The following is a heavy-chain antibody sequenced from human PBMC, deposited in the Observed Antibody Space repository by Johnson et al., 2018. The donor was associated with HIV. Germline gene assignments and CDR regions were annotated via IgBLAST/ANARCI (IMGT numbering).Heavy chain of an antibody. CDR1: GFTFDDYA. Sequence: VQLEESGGGLVQPGRSLRLSCAASGFTFDDYAMHWVRQAPGKGLAWVSGISWNSGSIGYADSVKGRFTISRDNAKNSLYLQMNSLRAEDLALYYCARDPRSWYDDAFDIWGQGTKVTVSS. V-gene: IGHV3-9*03. J-gene: IGHJ3*02. CDR2: ISWNSGSI. CDR3: ARDPRSWYDDAFDI. D-gene: IGHD6-13*01.